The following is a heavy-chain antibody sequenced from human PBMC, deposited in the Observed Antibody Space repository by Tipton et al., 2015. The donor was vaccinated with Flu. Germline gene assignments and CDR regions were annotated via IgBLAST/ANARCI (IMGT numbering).Heavy chain of an antibody. CDR3: ARVPGEVTPNCCYGMDV. CDR2: IFPIFGTA. Sequence: QLVQSGAEVKKPGSSVKVSCKASGVTFSSYAISWVRQAPGQGLVWMGGIFPIFGTANSAQKFQGRVTITADESTIGANMELSSPRTEDTAVYYCARVPGEVTPNCCYGMDVWGQGTTVTVSS. CDR1: GVTFSSYA. D-gene: IGHD3-16*01. V-gene: IGHV1-69*01. J-gene: IGHJ6*02.